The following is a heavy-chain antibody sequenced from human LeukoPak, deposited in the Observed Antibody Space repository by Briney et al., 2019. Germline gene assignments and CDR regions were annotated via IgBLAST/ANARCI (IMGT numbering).Heavy chain of an antibody. CDR3: ARVRYSGSCGGAFDI. D-gene: IGHD1-26*01. CDR2: IYYRGST. J-gene: IGHJ3*02. V-gene: IGHV4-30-4*01. CDR1: GGSISSGDYY. Sequence: PSQTLSLTCTVSGGSISSGDYYWSWIRQPPGKGLEWIGYIYYRGSTNYNPSLKSRVTISVDTSKNQFSLKLSSVTAADTAVYYCARVRYSGSCGGAFDIWGQGTMVTVSS.